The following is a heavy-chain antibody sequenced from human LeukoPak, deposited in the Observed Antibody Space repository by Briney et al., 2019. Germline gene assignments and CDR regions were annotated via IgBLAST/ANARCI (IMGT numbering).Heavy chain of an antibody. J-gene: IGHJ4*02. CDR2: ISGSGGST. D-gene: IGHD6-13*01. V-gene: IGHV3-23*01. CDR1: GFTFSSYA. Sequence: GGSLRLSCAASGFTFSSYAMSWVRQAPGKGPEWVSAISGSGGSTYYADSVKGRFTISRDNSKNTLYLQMNSLRAEDTAVYYCAKDPRIAAAGMLDYWGQGTLVTVSS. CDR3: AKDPRIAAAGMLDY.